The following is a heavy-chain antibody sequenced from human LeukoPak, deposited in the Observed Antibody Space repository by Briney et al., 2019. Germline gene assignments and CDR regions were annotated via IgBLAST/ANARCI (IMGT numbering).Heavy chain of an antibody. D-gene: IGHD3-10*01. J-gene: IGHJ3*01. Sequence: GASVKVSCKASGNXFTDYYLHWVRQAPGQGLEWVGWINTNSGGTRYAQKFQGWVTMTRDTSISTAYLELSGLTSDDTAVYYCARGYPNYYGPWGQGTTVTVSS. CDR1: GNXFTDYY. CDR3: ARGYPNYYGP. V-gene: IGHV1-2*04. CDR2: INTNSGGT.